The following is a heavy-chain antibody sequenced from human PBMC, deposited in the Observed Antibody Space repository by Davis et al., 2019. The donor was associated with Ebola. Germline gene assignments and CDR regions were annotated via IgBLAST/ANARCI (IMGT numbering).Heavy chain of an antibody. CDR2: INHRGNY. V-gene: IGHV4-34*09. CDR3: ARDDLSGLIDS. D-gene: IGHD1-26*01. Sequence: SETLSPTCAVYGGSLSGVYWSWIRQSPGKGLEWIGEINHRGNYNYNPSLKSRLTLAVDTSKNQFSLNLSSVTAADTAVYYCARDDLSGLIDSWGQGTLVTVSS. CDR1: GGSLSGVY. J-gene: IGHJ4*02.